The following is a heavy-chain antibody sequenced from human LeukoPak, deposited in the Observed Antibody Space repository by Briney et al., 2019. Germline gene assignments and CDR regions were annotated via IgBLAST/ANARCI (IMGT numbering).Heavy chain of an antibody. CDR2: ISTTSRTK. J-gene: IGHJ4*02. D-gene: IGHD6-19*01. CDR1: GFTFSIYS. V-gene: IGHV3-48*01. CDR3: ARDLLIIAVADYFDY. Sequence: GGSLRLSCAASGFTFSIYSMNWVRQAPGKGLEWISYISTTSRTKFYADSVKGRFTISRDNAKNSLYLQMNSLRAEDTAVYFCARDLLIIAVADYFDYWGQGTLVTVSS.